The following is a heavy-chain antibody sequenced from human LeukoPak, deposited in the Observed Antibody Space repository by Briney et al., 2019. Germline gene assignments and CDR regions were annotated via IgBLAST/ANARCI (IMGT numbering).Heavy chain of an antibody. V-gene: IGHV3-23*01. CDR3: AKSRADSSGWYSSTWFDP. CDR2: ISGSGGST. D-gene: IGHD6-19*01. J-gene: IGHJ5*02. Sequence: GGSLRLSCAASGFTFSSYAMSWVRQAPGKGLEWVSAISGSGGSTYYADSVKGRFTISRDNSKNTLYLQMNSLRAEYTAVYYCAKSRADSSGWYSSTWFDPWGQGTLVTVSS. CDR1: GFTFSSYA.